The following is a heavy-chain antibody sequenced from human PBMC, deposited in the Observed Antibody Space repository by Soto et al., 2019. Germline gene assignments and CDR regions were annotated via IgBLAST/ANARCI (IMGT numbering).Heavy chain of an antibody. Sequence: SGPTLVNPTETLTLTCTVSGFSLSNARMGVSWIRQPPGKALEWLAHIFSNDEKSYSTSLKSRLTISKDTSKSQVVLTMTNMDPVDTATYYCARHGSPYYYDSSGPHQAPYYYYYGMDVWGQGTTVTVSS. V-gene: IGHV2-26*01. CDR2: IFSNDEK. CDR3: ARHGSPYYYDSSGPHQAPYYYYYGMDV. D-gene: IGHD3-22*01. CDR1: GFSLSNARMG. J-gene: IGHJ6*02.